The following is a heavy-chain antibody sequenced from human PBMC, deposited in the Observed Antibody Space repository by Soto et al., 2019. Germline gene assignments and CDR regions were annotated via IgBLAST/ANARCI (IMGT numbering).Heavy chain of an antibody. CDR3: ARDLSSTSPNWFDP. CDR1: GGTFSSYA. V-gene: IGHV1-69*06. CDR2: IIPIFGTA. J-gene: IGHJ5*02. Sequence: ASVKVSCKASGGTFSSYAISWMRQAPGQGLEWMGGIIPIFGTANYAQKFQGRVTITADKSTSTAYMELSSLRSEDTAVYYCARDLSSTSPNWFDPWGQGTLVTVSS. D-gene: IGHD2-2*01.